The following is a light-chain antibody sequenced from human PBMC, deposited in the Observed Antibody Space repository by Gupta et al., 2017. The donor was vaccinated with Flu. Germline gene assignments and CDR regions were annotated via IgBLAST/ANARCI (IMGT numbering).Light chain of an antibody. CDR3: AAEYDSRNNWV. CDR1: SSNIRSNS. Sequence: VSVSWSASSSNIRSNSVSWYQQFPGTCPNLLIYSNNQRLSGVPERFSGSKYGTAASMVISWLQAEDEADYYCAAEYDSRNNWVFGGGTKRTVL. V-gene: IGLV1-44*01. CDR2: SNN. J-gene: IGLJ3*02.